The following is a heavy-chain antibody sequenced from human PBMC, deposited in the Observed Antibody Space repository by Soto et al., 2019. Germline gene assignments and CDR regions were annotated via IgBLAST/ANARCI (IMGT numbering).Heavy chain of an antibody. CDR1: GYTFSDYY. D-gene: IGHD1-1*01. J-gene: IGHJ4*02. CDR3: ARKPATAKPEGVDF. CDR2: INPNSGGT. Sequence: ASVKVSCKASGYTFSDYYIHWVRQAPGQGLEWMGWINPNSGGTKYAPKFQGGVTMTRDTSITTAYMELSRLRSGDTAVYYCARKPATAKPEGVDFWGQGTLVTVSS. V-gene: IGHV1-2*02.